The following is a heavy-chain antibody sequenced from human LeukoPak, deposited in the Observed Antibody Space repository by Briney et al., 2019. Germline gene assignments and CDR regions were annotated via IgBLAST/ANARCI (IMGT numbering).Heavy chain of an antibody. D-gene: IGHD3-3*01. V-gene: IGHV4-59*01. J-gene: IGHJ6*02. CDR3: ARTHDFWSGYYNYGMDV. Sequence: KPSETLSLTCAVYGGSFSGYYWSWIRQPPGKGLEWIGYIYYSGSTNYNPSLKSRVTISVDTSKNQFSLKLSSVTAADTAVYYCARTHDFWSGYYNYGMDVWGQGTTVTVSS. CDR1: GGSFSGYY. CDR2: IYYSGST.